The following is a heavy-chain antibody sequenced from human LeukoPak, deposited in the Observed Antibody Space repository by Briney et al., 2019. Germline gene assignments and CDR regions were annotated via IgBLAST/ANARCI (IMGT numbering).Heavy chain of an antibody. D-gene: IGHD2-15*01. V-gene: IGHV1-18*04. Sequence: GASVKVSCKPSGYTFTSFGISWVRQAPGQGLEWMRWIGAYNGDTNYAQKFQGRVTMTTDTSTSTAYMDLRSLRSDDTAVYYCTRDHCRGDNCPSFDYWGQGTLVAVSS. J-gene: IGHJ4*02. CDR1: GYTFTSFG. CDR2: IGAYNGDT. CDR3: TRDHCRGDNCPSFDY.